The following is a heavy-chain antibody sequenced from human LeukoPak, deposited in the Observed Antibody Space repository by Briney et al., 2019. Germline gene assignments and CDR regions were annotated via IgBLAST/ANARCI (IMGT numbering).Heavy chain of an antibody. Sequence: SETLSLTCTVSGGSISSGDYYWSWIRQPPGKGLECIGTIDHSGSTYYNPSLKSRVTISLDTSKSQFSLKLSSVTAADTAVYYCARGDYGSYGDWFDPWGQGTLVTVSS. CDR2: IDHSGST. CDR1: GGSISSGDYY. J-gene: IGHJ5*02. D-gene: IGHD1-26*01. CDR3: ARGDYGSYGDWFDP. V-gene: IGHV4-39*07.